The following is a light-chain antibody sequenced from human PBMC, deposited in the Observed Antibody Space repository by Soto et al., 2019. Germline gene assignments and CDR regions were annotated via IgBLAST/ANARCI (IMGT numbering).Light chain of an antibody. Sequence: QSVLTQPASVSGSPGQSITISCTGTSSDVGGYNYVSWYQQHPGKAPKLMIYDVSNRPSGVSNRFSGSKPGNTASLTISGLQAEDEADYYCSSYTSSSTRVFGTGTKVNVL. CDR2: DVS. CDR1: SSDVGGYNY. J-gene: IGLJ1*01. V-gene: IGLV2-14*01. CDR3: SSYTSSSTRV.